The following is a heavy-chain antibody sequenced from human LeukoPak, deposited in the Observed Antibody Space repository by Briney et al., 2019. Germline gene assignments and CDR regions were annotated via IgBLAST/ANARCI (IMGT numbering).Heavy chain of an antibody. CDR1: GFTLSSYS. CDR3: ARDLGSGWYLG. J-gene: IGHJ4*02. D-gene: IGHD6-19*01. Sequence: GGSLRLSCAASGFTLSSYSMNWVRQAPGKGLEWVSSISSSSSYIYYADSVKGRFTISRDNAKNSLYLQMNSLRAEDTAVYYCARDLGSGWYLGWGQGTLVTVSS. V-gene: IGHV3-21*01. CDR2: ISSSSSYI.